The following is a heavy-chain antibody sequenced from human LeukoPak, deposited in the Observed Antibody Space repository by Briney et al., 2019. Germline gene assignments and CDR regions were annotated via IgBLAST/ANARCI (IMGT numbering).Heavy chain of an antibody. Sequence: GGSLRLSCEASGFTFTSYWMSWVRQAPGKGPEWVAHIKENGNEQYYVDSAKGRFTISRDNVKQSLGLQMNSLRVEDTAVYYCARGPGDFDASDIWGQGTMVTVSS. D-gene: IGHD1-14*01. CDR3: ARGPGDFDASDI. CDR2: IKENGNEQ. J-gene: IGHJ3*02. V-gene: IGHV3-7*01. CDR1: GFTFTSYW.